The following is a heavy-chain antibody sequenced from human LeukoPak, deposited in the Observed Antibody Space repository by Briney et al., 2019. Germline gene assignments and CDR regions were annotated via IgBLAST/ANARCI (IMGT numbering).Heavy chain of an antibody. CDR2: IYYSGSA. D-gene: IGHD6-19*01. Sequence: PSETLSLTCTVSGGSLSSSGYYWVWIRQPPGKGLEWIGSIYYSGSAYYNPSLKSRVTISVDTSKNQFSLRLNSVTAADTAVYYCARSKDSSSGWALFDYWGQGTLVTVSS. CDR3: ARSKDSSSGWALFDY. J-gene: IGHJ4*02. CDR1: GGSLSSSGYY. V-gene: IGHV4-39*01.